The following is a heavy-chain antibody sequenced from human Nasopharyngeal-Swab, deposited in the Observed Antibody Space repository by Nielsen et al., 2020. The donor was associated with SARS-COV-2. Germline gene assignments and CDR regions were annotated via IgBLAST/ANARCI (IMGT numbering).Heavy chain of an antibody. J-gene: IGHJ4*02. D-gene: IGHD3-22*01. CDR3: LTDYYDSTGHGNY. CDR1: GYTFSDAW. CDR2: IKSRSAGGAT. V-gene: IGHV3-15*07. Sequence: GGSLRLSCAASGYTFSDAWMNWVRQAPGKGMEWVGLIKSRSAGGATEFAAPVKGRFSISRDESQNTLYLHMSSLKTEDTAMYYCLTDYYDSTGHGNYWGQGTLVTVSS.